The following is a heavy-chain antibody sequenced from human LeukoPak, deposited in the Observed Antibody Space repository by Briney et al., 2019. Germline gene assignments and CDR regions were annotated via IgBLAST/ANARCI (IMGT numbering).Heavy chain of an antibody. CDR3: AKDRVKINPIAAAYYFDY. J-gene: IGHJ4*01. V-gene: IGHV3-23*01. D-gene: IGHD6-13*01. Sequence: GGSLRLSCAASGFTFSSYAMSWVRQAPGKGLEWVSGISDSGGSTYYADSVKGRFTISRDNSKNTLYLQMNSLRAEDTAVYYCAKDRVKINPIAAAYYFDYWRHGALVTVSS. CDR1: GFTFSSYA. CDR2: ISDSGGST.